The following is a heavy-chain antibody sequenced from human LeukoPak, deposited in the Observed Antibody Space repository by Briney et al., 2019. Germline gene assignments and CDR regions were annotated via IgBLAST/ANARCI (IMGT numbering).Heavy chain of an antibody. CDR2: INHSGST. D-gene: IGHD3-22*01. Sequence: SETLSLTCAVYGGSFSGYYWSWIRQPPGKGLEWIGEINHSGSTNYNPSLKSRVTISVDTSKNQFSLKLSSVTAADTAVYYCARGLPPRRNYDSSGYYSYYFDYWGQGTLVTVSS. J-gene: IGHJ4*02. CDR1: GGSFSGYY. V-gene: IGHV4-34*01. CDR3: ARGLPPRRNYDSSGYYSYYFDY.